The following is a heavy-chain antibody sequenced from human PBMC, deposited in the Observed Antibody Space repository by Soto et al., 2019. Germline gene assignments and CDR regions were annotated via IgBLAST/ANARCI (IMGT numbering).Heavy chain of an antibody. J-gene: IGHJ4*02. CDR1: GHIFSNYW. CDR2: IYPGDSDT. Sequence: GESLKISCRGSGHIFSNYWIGWVRQMPGKGLEWMGIIYPGDSDTRYSPSFQGQVTITVDKSVNTAYLQWSRLKASDTAIYYCARQRLWGTSGYYYFENWGQGTLVTVSS. D-gene: IGHD3-22*01. CDR3: ARQRLWGTSGYYYFEN. V-gene: IGHV5-51*01.